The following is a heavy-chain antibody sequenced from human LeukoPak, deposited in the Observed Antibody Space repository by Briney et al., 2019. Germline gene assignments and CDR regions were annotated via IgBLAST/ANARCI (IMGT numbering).Heavy chain of an antibody. CDR1: GFTFSSYG. D-gene: IGHD3-22*01. CDR2: ISYDGSNK. V-gene: IGHV3-30*18. CDR3: AKVSDSSGPYYFDY. J-gene: IGHJ4*02. Sequence: GRSLRLSCAASGFTFSSYGMHWVRQAPGKGLEWVAVISYDGSNKYYADSVKGRFTISRDNAKNSLYLQMNSLRAEDTALYYCAKVSDSSGPYYFDYWGQGTLVTVSS.